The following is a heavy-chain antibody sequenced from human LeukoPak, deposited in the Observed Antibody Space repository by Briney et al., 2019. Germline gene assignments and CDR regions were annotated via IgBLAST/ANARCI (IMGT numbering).Heavy chain of an antibody. D-gene: IGHD2-21*02. CDR3: ARQDVVVTAIDY. J-gene: IGHJ4*02. Sequence: SETLSLTCAVYIDSFTNYYWSWIRQPPGKGLEWIGEINHSGSTNYNPSLKSRVTISVDTSKNQFSLKLSSVTAADTAVYYCARQDVVVTAIDYWGQGTLVTVSS. CDR1: IDSFTNYY. CDR2: INHSGST. V-gene: IGHV4-34*01.